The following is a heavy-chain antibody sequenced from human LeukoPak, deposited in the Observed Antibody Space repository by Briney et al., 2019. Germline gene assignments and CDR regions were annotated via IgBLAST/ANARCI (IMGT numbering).Heavy chain of an antibody. D-gene: IGHD3-9*01. V-gene: IGHV3-7*03. J-gene: IGHJ1*01. CDR1: GFTFSNYY. CDR2: INQGGSEK. Sequence: GGSLRLSCAASGFTFSNYYMSWVRQAPGKGLEWVANINQGGSEKYYVDSVKGRFTISRDNAKNSLYLQMNSLRTEDTAVYYCASGNNDWSLGGQGTLVTVSS. CDR3: ASGNNDWSL.